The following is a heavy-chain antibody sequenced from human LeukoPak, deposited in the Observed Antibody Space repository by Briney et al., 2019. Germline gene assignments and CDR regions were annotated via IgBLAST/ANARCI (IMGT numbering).Heavy chain of an antibody. D-gene: IGHD3-3*01. V-gene: IGHV4-31*03. Sequence: PSETLSLTCTVSGGSISSGGYYWSWIRQHPGKGLEWIGYIYYSGSTYYNPSLRSRVTISVDTSKNQFSLKLSSVTAADTAVYYCAREVRYDFWSGPEGYFDYWGQGTLVTVSS. CDR2: IYYSGST. CDR3: AREVRYDFWSGPEGYFDY. J-gene: IGHJ4*02. CDR1: GGSISSGGYY.